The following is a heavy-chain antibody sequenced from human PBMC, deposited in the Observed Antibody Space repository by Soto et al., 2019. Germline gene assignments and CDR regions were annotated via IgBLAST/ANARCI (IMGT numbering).Heavy chain of an antibody. D-gene: IGHD5-18*01. Sequence: GSLRLSCAASGFTFSSYSMNWVRQAPGKGLEWVSYISSSSSTIYYADSVKGRFTISRDNAKNSLYLQMSSLRDEDTAVYYCARGQLWLNGGYYYGMDVWGQGTTVTVSS. CDR1: GFTFSSYS. J-gene: IGHJ6*02. CDR3: ARGQLWLNGGYYYGMDV. V-gene: IGHV3-48*02. CDR2: ISSSSSTI.